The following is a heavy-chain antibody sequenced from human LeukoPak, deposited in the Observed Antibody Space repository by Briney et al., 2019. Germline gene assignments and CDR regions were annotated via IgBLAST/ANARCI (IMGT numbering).Heavy chain of an antibody. CDR1: GGTFSSYA. D-gene: IGHD1-26*01. V-gene: IGHV1-69*04. Sequence: SVKVSCKASGGTFSSYAISWVRQAPGQGLEWMGRIIPILGIANYAQKFQGRVTIAADKSTSTAYMELSSLRSEDTAVYYCARVGVGATTDFDYWGQGTLVTVSS. CDR3: ARVGVGATTDFDY. J-gene: IGHJ4*02. CDR2: IIPILGIA.